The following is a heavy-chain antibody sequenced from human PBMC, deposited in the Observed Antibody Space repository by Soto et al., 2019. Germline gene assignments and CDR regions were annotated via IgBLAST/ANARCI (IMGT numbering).Heavy chain of an antibody. J-gene: IGHJ6*02. CDR2: IKGDGSEK. Sequence: GGSLRLSCVASGFTFTSFWMSWVRQAPGKGLEWVANIKGDGSEKRYVDSVKGRFTISRDNANNLVYLQMNSLRAEDTALYYCGRDEVRNGVGVWGQGTTVTVSS. CDR3: GRDEVRNGVGV. V-gene: IGHV3-7*01. CDR1: GFTFTSFW.